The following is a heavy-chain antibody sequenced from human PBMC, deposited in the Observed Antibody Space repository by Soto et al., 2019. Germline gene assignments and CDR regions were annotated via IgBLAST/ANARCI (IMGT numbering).Heavy chain of an antibody. V-gene: IGHV4-4*07. CDR2: FYTTGTT. D-gene: IGHD4-17*01. Sequence: WTWLRHPAGKELEWIGRFYTTGTTTYHPSLKSRATMSVDTSKNQFSLKLSSVTAADTAIYYCARENYGDSGRAFDPWGQGTLVTVSS. J-gene: IGHJ5*02. CDR3: ARENYGDSGRAFDP.